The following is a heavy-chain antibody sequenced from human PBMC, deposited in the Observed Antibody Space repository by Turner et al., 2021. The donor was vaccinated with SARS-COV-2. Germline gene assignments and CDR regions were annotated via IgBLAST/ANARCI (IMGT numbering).Heavy chain of an antibody. Sequence: QLQLQESGPGLVKPSETLSLTCTVSGGSISSSSYYWGWLRQPPGKGLEWSGSIYYSGSTYYNPSLKSRVTISVDTSKNQFSLKLSSVTAADTAVYYCARLRPTQSFDYWGQGTLVTVSS. V-gene: IGHV4-39*01. CDR1: GGSISSSSYY. CDR3: ARLRPTQSFDY. D-gene: IGHD1-1*01. J-gene: IGHJ4*02. CDR2: IYYSGST.